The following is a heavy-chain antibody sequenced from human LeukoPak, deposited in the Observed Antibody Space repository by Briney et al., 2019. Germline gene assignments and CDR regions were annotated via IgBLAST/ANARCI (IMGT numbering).Heavy chain of an antibody. V-gene: IGHV3-30*01. CDR3: ARDFEAHDLRPIGY. D-gene: IGHD3-3*01. CDR2: ISYGGDNK. J-gene: IGHJ4*02. Sequence: GRSLRLSCAASGFTFSSYAMHWVRQAPGKGLEWVAVISYGGDNKYYADSVKGRFTISRDNSKNTLYLQMNSLRAEDTAVYYCARDFEAHDLRPIGYWGQGTLVTVSS. CDR1: GFTFSSYA.